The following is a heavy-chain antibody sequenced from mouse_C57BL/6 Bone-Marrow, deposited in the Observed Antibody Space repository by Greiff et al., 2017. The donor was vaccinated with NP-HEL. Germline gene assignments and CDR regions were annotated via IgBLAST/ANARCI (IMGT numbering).Heavy chain of an antibody. CDR2: IHPNSGST. Sequence: QVQLQQPGAELVKPGASVKLSCKASGYTFTSYWIHWVKQRPGQGLEWIGMIHPNSGSTNYNEKFKSKATLTVDKSSSTAYMQLSSLTSEDSAVLYSARSGIYYNGSSHYIDYWGQGTTLTGSS. V-gene: IGHV1-64*01. CDR1: GYTFTSYW. CDR3: ARSGIYYNGSSHYIDY. J-gene: IGHJ2*01. D-gene: IGHD1-1*01.